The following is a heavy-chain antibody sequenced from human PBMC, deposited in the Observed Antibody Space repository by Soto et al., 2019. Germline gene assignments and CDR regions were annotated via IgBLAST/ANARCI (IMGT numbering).Heavy chain of an antibody. Sequence: SETLSLTCAVSGGSISSSNWWSWVRQPPGKGLEWIGEIYHSGSTNYNPSLKSRVTISVDKSKNQFSLKLSSVTAADTAVYYCARDSPAAGTGSTWFDPWGQGTLVTVSS. D-gene: IGHD6-13*01. J-gene: IGHJ5*02. V-gene: IGHV4-4*02. CDR2: IYHSGST. CDR1: GGSISSSNW. CDR3: ARDSPAAGTGSTWFDP.